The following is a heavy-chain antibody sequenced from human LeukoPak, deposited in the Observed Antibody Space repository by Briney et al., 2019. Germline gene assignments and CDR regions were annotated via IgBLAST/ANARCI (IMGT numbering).Heavy chain of an antibody. D-gene: IGHD5-12*01. J-gene: IGHJ4*02. CDR1: GFTFSSYS. CDR3: ARPYSAVFDY. V-gene: IGHV3-48*02. CDR2: ISSSGSTM. Sequence: GGSLRLSCAASGFTFSSYSMNWVRQAPGKGLEWVSYISSSGSTMYYADSVKGRFTISRDNARNSLYLQMNSLRDEDTAVYYCARPYSAVFDYWGQGTLVTVSS.